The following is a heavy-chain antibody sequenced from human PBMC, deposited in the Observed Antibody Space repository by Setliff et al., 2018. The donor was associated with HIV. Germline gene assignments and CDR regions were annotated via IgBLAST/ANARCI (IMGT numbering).Heavy chain of an antibody. CDR1: GGALNDYS. Sequence: PSETLSLTCTVSGGALNDYSWSWIRQSPGKRLEWIGCIRYTDSTDYNPSLESRVTMSVDTSKKQISLKLTSVTAADSAVYYCVRGGLTGIDLWGQGRLVTVSS. CDR2: IRYTDST. CDR3: VRGGLTGIDL. J-gene: IGHJ5*02. D-gene: IGHD3-9*01. V-gene: IGHV4-59*01.